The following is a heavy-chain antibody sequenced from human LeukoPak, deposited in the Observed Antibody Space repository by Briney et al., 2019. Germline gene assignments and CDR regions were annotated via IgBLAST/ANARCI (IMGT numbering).Heavy chain of an antibody. CDR3: ARVRGYYSAYYFDY. V-gene: IGHV3-74*01. Sequence: GGSLRLSCAASGFTFSSYWMHWVRQAPGKGLVWVSRINSEGSSTSYADSVKGRFTISRDNAKNTLYLQMNSLTAEDTAVYYCARVRGYYSAYYFDYWGQGTLVTVSS. CDR1: GFTFSSYW. J-gene: IGHJ4*02. CDR2: INSEGSST. D-gene: IGHD5-18*01.